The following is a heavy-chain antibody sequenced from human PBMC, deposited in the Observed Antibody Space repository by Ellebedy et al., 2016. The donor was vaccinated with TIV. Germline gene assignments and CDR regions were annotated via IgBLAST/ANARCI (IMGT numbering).Heavy chain of an antibody. CDR1: GFTFSSYW. CDR2: IKQDGSEK. Sequence: GESLKISXAASGFTFSSYWMSWVRQAPGKGLEWVANIKQDGSEKYYVDSVKGRFTISRDNAKNSLYLQMNSLRAEDTAVYYCARDEAFGGVTYYFDYWGQGTLVTVSS. D-gene: IGHD3-16*01. CDR3: ARDEAFGGVTYYFDY. V-gene: IGHV3-7*01. J-gene: IGHJ4*02.